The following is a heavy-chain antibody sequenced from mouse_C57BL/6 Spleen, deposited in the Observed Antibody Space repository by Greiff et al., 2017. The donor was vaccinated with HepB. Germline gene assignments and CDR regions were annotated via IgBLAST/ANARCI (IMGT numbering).Heavy chain of an antibody. CDR2: IYWDDDK. D-gene: IGHD1-1*01. V-gene: IGHV8-12*01. J-gene: IGHJ2*01. CDR1: GFSLSTSGMG. CDR3: ARAITTVVATGFDY. Sequence: QVTLKESGPGILQSSQTLSLTCSFSGFSLSTSGMGVSWIRQPSGKGLEWLAHIYWDDDKRYNPSLKSRLTISKDTSRNQVFLKITSVDTADTATYYCARAITTVVATGFDYWGQGTTLTVSS.